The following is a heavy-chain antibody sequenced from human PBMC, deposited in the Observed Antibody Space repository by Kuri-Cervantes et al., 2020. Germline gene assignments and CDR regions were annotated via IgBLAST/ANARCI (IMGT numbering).Heavy chain of an antibody. V-gene: IGHV1-8*01. CDR3: ARGTDYDILTGYFLPYFDY. J-gene: IGHJ4*02. CDR2: MNPNSGNT. D-gene: IGHD3-9*01. CDR1: GYTFTSYD. Sequence: ASVKVSCKASGYTFTSYDINWVRQATGQGLEWMGWMNPNSGNTGYAQKFQGRVTMTRNTSISTAYMELSSLRSADTAVYYCARGTDYDILTGYFLPYFDYWGQGTLVTVSS.